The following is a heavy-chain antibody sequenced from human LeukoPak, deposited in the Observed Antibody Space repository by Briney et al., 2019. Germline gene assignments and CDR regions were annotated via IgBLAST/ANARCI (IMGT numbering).Heavy chain of an antibody. CDR3: AREYYDILTGLWDYYYYYYMDV. Sequence: SETLSLTCTVSGGSISSYYWSWIRQPAGKGLEWIGSIYYSGSTYYNPSLKSRVTISVDTSKNQFSLKLSSVTAADTAVYYCAREYYDILTGLWDYYYYYYMDVWGKGTTVTVSS. V-gene: IGHV4-59*05. CDR1: GGSISSYY. J-gene: IGHJ6*03. CDR2: IYYSGST. D-gene: IGHD3-9*01.